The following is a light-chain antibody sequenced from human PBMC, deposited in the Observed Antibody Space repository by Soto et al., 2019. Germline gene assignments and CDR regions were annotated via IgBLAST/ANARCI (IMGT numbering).Light chain of an antibody. J-gene: IGKJ1*01. CDR3: QQYGSSGT. CDR1: QSVSNNY. V-gene: IGKV3-20*01. CDR2: GAS. Sequence: EIVLTQSPGTLSLSPGERATLSCRASQSVSNNYLAWYQQKPGQAPRLLIHGASNRATGIPDRFSGSGSGTDFTLTSSRLEPEDFAVYYCQQYGSSGTCGQGTKVEIK.